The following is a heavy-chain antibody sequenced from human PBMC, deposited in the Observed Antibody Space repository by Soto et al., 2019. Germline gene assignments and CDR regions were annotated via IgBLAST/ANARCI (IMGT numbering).Heavy chain of an antibody. CDR3: VRVAAGYYYYGMDV. D-gene: IGHD6-13*01. CDR1: GYTFTSYG. Sequence: QVQLVQSGAEVKKPGASVKVSCKASGYTFTSYGISWVRQAPGQGLEWMGWISAYNGNTNYAQKLQGRVTMTTDTYXSTADMELRSLSSDDTAVYYCVRVAAGYYYYGMDVWGQGTTVTVSS. V-gene: IGHV1-18*01. J-gene: IGHJ6*02. CDR2: ISAYNGNT.